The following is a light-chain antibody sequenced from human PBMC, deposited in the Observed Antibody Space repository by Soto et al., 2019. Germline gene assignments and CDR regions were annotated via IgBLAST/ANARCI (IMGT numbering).Light chain of an antibody. J-gene: IGKJ5*01. V-gene: IGKV1-5*03. CDR3: QQHNSFSIT. CDR1: EIISRW. Sequence: DIQMTQSPSTLSASVGYRVTITCRASEIISRWLAWYQQKPGKAPKLLIYKASSLESGVPSRFSGSGSGTEFTLTINSLQANDFATYYCQQHNSFSITFGQGTRLEIK. CDR2: KAS.